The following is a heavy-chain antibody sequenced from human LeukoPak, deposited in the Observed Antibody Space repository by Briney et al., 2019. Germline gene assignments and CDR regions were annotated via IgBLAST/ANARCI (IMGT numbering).Heavy chain of an antibody. J-gene: IGHJ4*02. V-gene: IGHV3-53*01. CDR1: GFTVSSNY. D-gene: IGHD2-21*02. CDR3: AAEGPYCGGDCYSSPVDY. Sequence: GGSLRLSCAASGFTVSSNYMTWVRQAPGKGLEWVSVIHKNAITYYADTVRGRFTISRDNSMNILYLQMNSLRVKDTAVYYCAAEGPYCGGDCYSSPVDYWGQGTLVTVSS. CDR2: IHKNAIT.